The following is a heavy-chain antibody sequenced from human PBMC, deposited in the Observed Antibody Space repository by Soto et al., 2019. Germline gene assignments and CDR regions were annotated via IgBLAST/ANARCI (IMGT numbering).Heavy chain of an antibody. V-gene: IGHV3-15*01. CDR3: ITVSFYDSWTGYLFDY. CDR1: GFSFSKAW. Sequence: PGGSLRLSCAASGFSFSKAWMSWVRLTPGKGLEWVGRIKNKTDGGTTDYPATVRDRFTVSRDDSRSTLYLQMNSLKTEDTAVYYCITVSFYDSWTGYLFDYWGQGTLVTVS. D-gene: IGHD3-3*01. CDR2: IKNKTDGGTT. J-gene: IGHJ4*02.